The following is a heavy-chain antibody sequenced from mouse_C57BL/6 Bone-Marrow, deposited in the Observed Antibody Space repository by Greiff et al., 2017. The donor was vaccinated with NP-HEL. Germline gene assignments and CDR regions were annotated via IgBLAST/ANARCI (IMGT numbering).Heavy chain of an antibody. D-gene: IGHD1-1*01. V-gene: IGHV1-22*01. CDR2: INPNNGGT. CDR3: ARDYYYGRGGFDY. CDR1: GYTFTDYN. J-gene: IGHJ2*01. Sequence: VQLQQSGPELVKPGASVKMSCKASGYTFTDYNMHWVKQSHGKSLEWIGYINPNNGGTSYNQKFKGKATLTVNKSSSTAYMELRSLTSEDSAVYYCARDYYYGRGGFDYWGQGTTLTVSS.